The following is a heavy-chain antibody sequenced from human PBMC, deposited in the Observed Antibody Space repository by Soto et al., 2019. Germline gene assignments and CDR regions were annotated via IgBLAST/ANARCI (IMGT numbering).Heavy chain of an antibody. J-gene: IGHJ5*02. V-gene: IGHV1-18*04. CDR3: ARGAAAGTLGGWFDP. CDR1: GYTFTSYG. D-gene: IGHD6-13*01. Sequence: SVKVSCKASGYTFTSYGISWVRQAPGQGLEWMGWISAYNGNTNYAQKLQGRVTMTTDTSTSTAYMELRSLRSDDTAVYYCARGAAAGTLGGWFDPWGQGTLVTVS. CDR2: ISAYNGNT.